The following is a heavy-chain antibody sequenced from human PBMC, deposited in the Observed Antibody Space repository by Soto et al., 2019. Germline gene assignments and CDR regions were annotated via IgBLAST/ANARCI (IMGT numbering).Heavy chain of an antibody. CDR1: GFTFCSYA. V-gene: IGHV3-30-3*01. J-gene: IGHJ6*04. CDR2: ISYDGCNN. Sequence: QVPLVESGGGVVQPGRSLRLSCAASGFTFCSYAMHWVRQAPGNGLERVSVISYDGCNNYYAYSVKGRFTTSRDNSKNTLQLQMSSLGAEDTAVYYCARPDAYYESRGEDDSDYGIDVWGDRTTDTVAT. CDR3: ARPDAYYESRGEDDSDYGIDV. D-gene: IGHD3-22*01.